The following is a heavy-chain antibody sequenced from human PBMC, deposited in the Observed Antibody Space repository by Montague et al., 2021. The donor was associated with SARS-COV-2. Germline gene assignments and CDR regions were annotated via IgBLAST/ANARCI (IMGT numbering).Heavy chain of an antibody. CDR3: ASADEKGSSAYVYDGGFDY. CDR2: IYFGGGT. J-gene: IGHJ4*02. V-gene: IGHV4-39*07. D-gene: IGHD6-6*01. Sequence: SETLSLTCTVSGGSISSSNYYWGWIRQPPGKGLEWVGSIYFGGGTYYNPSLKSRVTISVDTSKNQFSLKLTSVTAADAAVYCCASADEKGSSAYVYDGGFDYWGQGTLVSVSS. CDR1: GGSISSSNYY.